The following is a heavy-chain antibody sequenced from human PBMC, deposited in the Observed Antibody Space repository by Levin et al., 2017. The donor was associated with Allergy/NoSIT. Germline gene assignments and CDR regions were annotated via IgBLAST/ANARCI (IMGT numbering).Heavy chain of an antibody. D-gene: IGHD3-3*01. CDR2: IYTSGST. CDR1: GGSISSYY. CDR3: ARVGRESHLRFLEWSFHTDAFDI. V-gene: IGHV4-4*07. Sequence: SETLSLTCTVSGGSISSYYWSWIRQPAGKGLEWIGRIYTSGSTNYNPSLKSRVTMSVDTSKNQFSLKLSSVTAADTAVYYCARVGRESHLRFLEWSFHTDAFDIWGQGTMVTVSS. J-gene: IGHJ3*02.